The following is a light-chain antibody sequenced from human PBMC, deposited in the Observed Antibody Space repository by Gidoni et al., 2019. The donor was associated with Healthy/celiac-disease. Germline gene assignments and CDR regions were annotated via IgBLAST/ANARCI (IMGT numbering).Light chain of an antibody. V-gene: IGKV3-15*01. CDR2: GSS. CDR3: QQYNNWPPWT. Sequence: EIVMTQSPATLSVSPGERATLSCRASQRVSSNLAWYQQKPGQAHTLLIYGSSTRATGIPARFSGSGSGTECTLTISSLQSEDFAVYDCQQYNNWPPWTCGQGTKVEIK. J-gene: IGKJ1*01. CDR1: QRVSSN.